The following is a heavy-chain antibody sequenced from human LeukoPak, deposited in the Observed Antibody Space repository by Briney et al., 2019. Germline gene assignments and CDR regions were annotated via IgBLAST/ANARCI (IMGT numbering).Heavy chain of an antibody. CDR3: ARDALSGSYLDY. V-gene: IGHV3-30-3*01. CDR1: GFTFSSYA. Sequence: GRSLRLSCAASGFTFSSYAMHWVRQAPGKGLEWVAVISYDGSNKYYADSVKGRFTISRDNSKNTLYLQMNSLRAEDTAVYYCARDALSGSYLDYWGQGTLVTVSP. CDR2: ISYDGSNK. J-gene: IGHJ4*02. D-gene: IGHD1-26*01.